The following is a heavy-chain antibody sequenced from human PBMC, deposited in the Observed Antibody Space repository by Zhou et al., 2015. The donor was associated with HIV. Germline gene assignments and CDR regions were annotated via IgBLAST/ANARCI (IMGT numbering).Heavy chain of an antibody. J-gene: IGHJ6*02. Sequence: VQLVESGGGVVQPGRSLRLSCAASGFTFSSYAMSWVRQAPGKGLEWVSAISGSGGSTYYADSVKGRFTISRDNSKNTLYLQMNSLRAEDTAVYYCAKGVLHYYYGMDVWGQGTTVTVSS. CDR2: ISGSGGST. V-gene: IGHV3-23*04. CDR3: AKGVLHYYYGMDV. D-gene: IGHD5/OR15-5a*01. CDR1: GFTFSSYA.